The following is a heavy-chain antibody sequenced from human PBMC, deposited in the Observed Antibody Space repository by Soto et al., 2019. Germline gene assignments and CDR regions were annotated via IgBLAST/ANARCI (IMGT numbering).Heavy chain of an antibody. CDR1: GYTFTGYH. D-gene: IGHD6-6*01. CDR3: ARDHSSGYSSSSYFDY. J-gene: IGHJ4*02. Sequence: GASVKVSCKASGYTFTGYHMHWVRQAPGQGLEWMGWINPNSGGTNYAQKFQGWVTMTRDTSISTAYMELSRLRSDDTAVYYCARDHSSGYSSSSYFDYWGQGTLVTVSS. V-gene: IGHV1-2*04. CDR2: INPNSGGT.